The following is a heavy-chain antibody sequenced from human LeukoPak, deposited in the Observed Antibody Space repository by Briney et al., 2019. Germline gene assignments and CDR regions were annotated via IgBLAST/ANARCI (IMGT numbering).Heavy chain of an antibody. J-gene: IGHJ4*02. V-gene: IGHV3-15*01. CDR1: GFTFSNAW. D-gene: IGHD3-10*01. CDR3: TTDRVGSGSYYRDY. Sequence: PGGSLRLSCAASGFTFSNAWMSWVRQAPGKGLEWVGRIKSKTDGGTTDYAAPVKGRFTISRDDSKNTLYLQMNSLKTEDTAVYYCTTDRVGSGSYYRDYWGQGTLVTVSS. CDR2: IKSKTDGGTT.